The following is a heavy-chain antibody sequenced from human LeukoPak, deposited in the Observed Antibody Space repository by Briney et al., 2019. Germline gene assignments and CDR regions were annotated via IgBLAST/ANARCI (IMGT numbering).Heavy chain of an antibody. CDR1: GFTFSSYL. J-gene: IGHJ4*02. Sequence: GGSLRLSCAVSGFTFSSYLMSWVRQAPAKGLEWVANIKQDGSEKYYVDSVKGRFTISRDNAKNSLYLQMNSLRAEDTAVYYCARVSPNTVTTLHYFDYWGQGTLVTVSS. CDR3: ARVSPNTVTTLHYFDY. V-gene: IGHV3-7*01. CDR2: IKQDGSEK. D-gene: IGHD4-17*01.